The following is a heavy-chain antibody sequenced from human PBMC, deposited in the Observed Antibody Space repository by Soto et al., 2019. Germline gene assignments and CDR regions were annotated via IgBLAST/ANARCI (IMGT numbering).Heavy chain of an antibody. CDR2: IIPIFGTA. D-gene: IGHD3-10*01. Sequence: GASVKVSCKASGYTFTSYGISWVRQAPGQGLEWMGGIIPIFGTANYAQKFQGRVTITADESTSTAYMELSSLRSEDTAVYYCARWGSGSYYNPSTRYYYGMDVWGQGTTVTVSS. CDR3: ARWGSGSYYNPSTRYYYGMDV. CDR1: GYTFTSYG. V-gene: IGHV1-69*13. J-gene: IGHJ6*02.